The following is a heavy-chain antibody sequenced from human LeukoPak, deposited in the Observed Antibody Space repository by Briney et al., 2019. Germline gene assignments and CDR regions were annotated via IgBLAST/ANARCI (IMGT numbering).Heavy chain of an antibody. CDR3: ARDYGGSSPFDY. D-gene: IGHD4-23*01. CDR2: ISSSSSYI. J-gene: IGHJ4*02. V-gene: IGHV3-21*01. Sequence: GGSLRLSCAASGFTFSSYSMNWVRQAPGKGLEWVSSISSSSSYIHYADSVKGRFTISRDNAKNSLYLHMNSLRAEDTAVYYCARDYGGSSPFDYWGQGTLVTVSS. CDR1: GFTFSSYS.